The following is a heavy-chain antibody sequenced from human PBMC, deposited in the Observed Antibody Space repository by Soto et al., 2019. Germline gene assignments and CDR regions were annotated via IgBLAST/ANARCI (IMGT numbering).Heavy chain of an antibody. Sequence: QVQLQESGPGLVKPSQTLSLTCTVSGGSINTGGYYWSWIRQHPGKGLEWIGYIYYSGSTYYNPSLKSRVTISVDTSKNQFSLKLSSVTAADTAVYYCARDTPGIAAAGTSYNWFDPWGQGTLDTVSS. V-gene: IGHV4-31*03. CDR1: GGSINTGGYY. D-gene: IGHD6-13*01. CDR2: IYYSGST. CDR3: ARDTPGIAAAGTSYNWFDP. J-gene: IGHJ5*02.